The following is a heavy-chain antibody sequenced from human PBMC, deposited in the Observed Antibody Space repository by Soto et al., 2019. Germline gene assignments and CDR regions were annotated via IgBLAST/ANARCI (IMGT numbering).Heavy chain of an antibody. Sequence: QVQLVESGGGVVQPGRSLRLSCAASGFTFSSYAMHWVRQAPGKGLEWVAVISYDGSNKYYADSVKGRFTISRDNSKNTLYLQMNSLRAEDTAVYYCARDSGATKDAFDIWGQGTMVTVSS. CDR1: GFTFSSYA. V-gene: IGHV3-30-3*01. J-gene: IGHJ3*02. CDR2: ISYDGSNK. CDR3: ARDSGATKDAFDI. D-gene: IGHD1-26*01.